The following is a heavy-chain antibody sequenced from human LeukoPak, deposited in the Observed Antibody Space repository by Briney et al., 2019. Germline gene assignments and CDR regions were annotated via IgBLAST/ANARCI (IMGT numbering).Heavy chain of an antibody. D-gene: IGHD1-26*01. CDR1: GFSFDNYA. CDR2: ISGSGGST. J-gene: IGHJ4*02. Sequence: PGGSLRLSCAASGFSFDNYAMSWVRQAPGKGLEWVSAISGSGGSTYYADSVKGRFTISRDNSKNTLYLQMNSLRAEDTAVYYCAKDGSLGSYFDYWGQGTLVTVSS. CDR3: AKDGSLGSYFDY. V-gene: IGHV3-23*01.